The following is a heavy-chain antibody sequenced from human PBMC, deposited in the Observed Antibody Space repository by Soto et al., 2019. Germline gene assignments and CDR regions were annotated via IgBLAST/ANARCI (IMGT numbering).Heavy chain of an antibody. CDR2: ISGSGGST. CDR3: AKSGYDILSGNFDY. V-gene: IGHV3-23*01. Sequence: GGSLRLSCAASGFTFSSYAMSWVRQAPGKGLEWVSAISGSGGSTYYADSVKGRFTISRDNSKNTLFLKLTSLRAWDTAVYYCAKSGYDILSGNFDYWGQGTLVTVSS. J-gene: IGHJ4*02. D-gene: IGHD3-9*01. CDR1: GFTFSSYA.